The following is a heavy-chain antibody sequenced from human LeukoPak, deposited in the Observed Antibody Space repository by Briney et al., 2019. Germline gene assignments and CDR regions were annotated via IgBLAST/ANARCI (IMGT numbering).Heavy chain of an antibody. Sequence: GSLRLSCAASGFTVSSNYMSWVRQAPGKGLEWVSVIYSGGSTYYADSVKGRFTISRDNSKNTLYLQMNSLRTEDTAVYYCATTGTTLYYFDYWGQGTLVTVSS. D-gene: IGHD1-1*01. J-gene: IGHJ4*02. CDR3: ATTGTTLYYFDY. V-gene: IGHV3-66*02. CDR2: IYSGGST. CDR1: GFTVSSNY.